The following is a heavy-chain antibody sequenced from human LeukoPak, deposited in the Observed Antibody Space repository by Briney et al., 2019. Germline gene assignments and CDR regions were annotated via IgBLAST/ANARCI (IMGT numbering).Heavy chain of an antibody. V-gene: IGHV1-46*01. CDR3: ARDRMDYGDMDY. J-gene: IGHJ4*02. CDR2: INPSGGST. Sequence: ASVKVSCKTSGYTFTSYYMHWVRQAPGQGLEWMGIINPSGGSTSYVQKFQGRVTMTRDTSTSTVYMELSSLRPEDTAVYYCARDRMDYGDMDYWGQGTLVTVSS. D-gene: IGHD4-17*01. CDR1: GYTFTSYY.